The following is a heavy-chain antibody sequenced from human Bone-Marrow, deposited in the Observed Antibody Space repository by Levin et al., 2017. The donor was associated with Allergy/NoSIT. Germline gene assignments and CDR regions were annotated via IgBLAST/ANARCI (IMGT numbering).Heavy chain of an antibody. D-gene: IGHD3-22*01. V-gene: IGHV3-11*01. CDR1: GFTFSDYY. J-gene: IGHJ3*02. Sequence: GGSLRLSCAASGFTFSDYYMSWIRQAPGKGLEWVSYISSSGSTIYYADSVKGRFTISRDNAKNSLYLQMNSLRAEDTAVYYCAGINYDGSGNYSQGAFEIWGQGTMVTVSS. CDR2: ISSSGSTI. CDR3: AGINYDGSGNYSQGAFEI.